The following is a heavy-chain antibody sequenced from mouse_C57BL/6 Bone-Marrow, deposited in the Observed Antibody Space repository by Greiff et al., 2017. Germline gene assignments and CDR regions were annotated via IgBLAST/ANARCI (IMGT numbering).Heavy chain of an antibody. Sequence: VQLQQSGPELVKPGASVKISCKASGYAFSSSWMNWVKQRPGQGLEWIGRIYPGGGDTNYNGKFKGKATLTADKSSSTAYMQLSSLTSEDSAVYFCARGYYSNLTDYWGQGTTLTVSS. CDR1: GYAFSSSW. D-gene: IGHD2-5*01. J-gene: IGHJ2*01. V-gene: IGHV1-82*01. CDR3: ARGYYSNLTDY. CDR2: IYPGGGDT.